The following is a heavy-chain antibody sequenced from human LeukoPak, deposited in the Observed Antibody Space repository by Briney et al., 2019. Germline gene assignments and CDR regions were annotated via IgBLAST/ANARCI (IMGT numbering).Heavy chain of an antibody. CDR2: IYYSGST. CDR1: GGSISSYY. V-gene: IGHV4-59*01. Sequence: PSETLPLTCTVSGGSISSYYWSWIRQPPGKGLEWIGYIYYSGSTNYNPSLKSRVTISVDTSKNQFSLKLSSVTAADTAVYYCARMILWFGERAFDIWGQGTMVTVSS. J-gene: IGHJ3*02. CDR3: ARMILWFGERAFDI. D-gene: IGHD3-10*01.